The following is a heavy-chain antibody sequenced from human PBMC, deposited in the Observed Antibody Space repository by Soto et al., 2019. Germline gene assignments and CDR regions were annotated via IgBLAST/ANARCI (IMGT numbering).Heavy chain of an antibody. D-gene: IGHD3-22*01. J-gene: IGHJ6*02. CDR2: INPDSGGT. V-gene: IGHV1-2*02. CDR3: ARDRGAPYDSSGTLGMDV. Sequence: SVKVSCKTSPYTFTVYYIHWVRQAPIQGLEWMGWINPDSGGTQYAQKFQGRVTMTRDTSISTAYMALSRLRSDDTAVYYCARDRGAPYDSSGTLGMDVWGQGTTVTVSS. CDR1: PYTFTVYY.